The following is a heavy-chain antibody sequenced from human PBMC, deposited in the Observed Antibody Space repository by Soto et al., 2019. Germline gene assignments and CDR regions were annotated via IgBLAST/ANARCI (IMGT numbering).Heavy chain of an antibody. D-gene: IGHD1-26*01. CDR2: INPSGST. CDR1: GGSFSGNY. J-gene: IGHJ5*02. V-gene: IGHV4-34*01. Sequence: QVQLQQWGAGLLKPSETLSLTCGVYGGSFSGNYWSWIRQPPGEGLEWIGEINPSGSTNYSPSLKXRATISADTSKNQFSRKLSSVIAADTAVYYCARGREGGGASWGQGTLVTVSS. CDR3: ARGREGGGAS.